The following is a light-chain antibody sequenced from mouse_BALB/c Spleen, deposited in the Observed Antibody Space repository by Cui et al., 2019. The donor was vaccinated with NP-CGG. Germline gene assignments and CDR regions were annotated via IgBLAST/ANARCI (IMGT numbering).Light chain of an antibody. Sequence: QAVVTQESALTTSPGETATLTCRSSTGAVTTNNYANWVQEKPDHLFTGLIGGTNNRAPGVPARFSGSLIGDKAALTITGAQTEDEAIYFCVLWYNNHWVFGGGTKLTVL. CDR2: GTN. J-gene: IGLJ1*01. CDR1: TGAVTTNNY. CDR3: VLWYNNHWV. V-gene: IGLV1*01.